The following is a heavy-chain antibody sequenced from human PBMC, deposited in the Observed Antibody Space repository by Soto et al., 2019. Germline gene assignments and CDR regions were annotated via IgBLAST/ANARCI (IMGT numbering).Heavy chain of an antibody. D-gene: IGHD6-13*01. Sequence: GGSLRLSCAASGFIFSDYYMTWIRQAPGKGLEWISCSSNRDRSTYYADSVKDRFVVSKDNAKNLVYLQMNSLRAEDTAVYYCTRDASRDSSARGWFDPWGPGTLVTVSS. J-gene: IGHJ5*02. V-gene: IGHV3-11*04. CDR1: GFIFSDYY. CDR3: TRDASRDSSARGWFDP. CDR2: SSNRDRST.